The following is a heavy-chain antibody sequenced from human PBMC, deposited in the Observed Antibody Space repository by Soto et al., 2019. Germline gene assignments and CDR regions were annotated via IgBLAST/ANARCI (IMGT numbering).Heavy chain of an antibody. D-gene: IGHD6-19*01. CDR1: GGSFSGYY. CDR3: ARGASKWLVRASWFDP. V-gene: IGHV4-34*01. J-gene: IGHJ5*02. Sequence: QVQLQQWGAGLLKPSETLSLTCAVYGGSFSGYYWSWIRQPAGKGLELIGEITHSGSTNFNPSLKSRVTISVDTSKNQFSLKLSSVTAADTAVYYCARGASKWLVRASWFDPWGQGTLVTVSS. CDR2: ITHSGST.